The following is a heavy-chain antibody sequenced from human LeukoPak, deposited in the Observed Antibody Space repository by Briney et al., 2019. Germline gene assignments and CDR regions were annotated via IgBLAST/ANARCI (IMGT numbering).Heavy chain of an antibody. CDR3: ARGVAAGVDY. CDR2: MTPRNGMT. V-gene: IGHV1-8*01. CDR1: GYTFTSLD. D-gene: IGHD6-13*01. Sequence: ASVKVSCKTSGYTFTSLDINWVRQATGQGLEWMGWMTPRNGMTGYAQKFQGRVTMTRNTSISTAYMDLGSLTFDDTAVYYCARGVAAGVDYWGQGTLVTVSS. J-gene: IGHJ4*02.